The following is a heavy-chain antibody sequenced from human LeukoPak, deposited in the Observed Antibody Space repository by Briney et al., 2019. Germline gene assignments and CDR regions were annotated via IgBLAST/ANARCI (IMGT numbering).Heavy chain of an antibody. J-gene: IGHJ4*02. V-gene: IGHV3-30-3*01. CDR3: AREIAAAGLYFDY. CDR2: ISYDGSNK. CDR1: GFTFSSYA. D-gene: IGHD6-13*01. Sequence: GGSLRLSCAASGFTFSSYAMHWVRQAPGKGLEWVAVISYDGSNKYYADSVKGRFTISRDNSKNTLYLQMNSLRAEDTAVYYCAREIAAAGLYFDYWGQGTLVTVSS.